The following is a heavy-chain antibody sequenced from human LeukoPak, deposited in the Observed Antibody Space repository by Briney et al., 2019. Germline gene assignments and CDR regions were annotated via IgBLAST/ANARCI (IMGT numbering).Heavy chain of an antibody. CDR3: TTGLSGSYRNSGTTLEFDY. CDR2: IKSKTDGGTT. D-gene: IGHD1-26*01. V-gene: IGHV3-15*01. CDR1: GFTFSNAW. Sequence: GGSLRLSCAASGFTFSNAWMSWVRQAPGKGLEWVGRIKSKTDGGTTDYAAPVKGRFTISRDDSKNTLYLQMNSLKTEDTAVYHCTTGLSGSYRNSGTTLEFDYWGQGTLVTVSS. J-gene: IGHJ4*02.